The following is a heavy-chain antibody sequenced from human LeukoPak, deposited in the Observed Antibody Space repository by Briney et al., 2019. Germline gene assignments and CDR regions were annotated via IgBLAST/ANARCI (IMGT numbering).Heavy chain of an antibody. J-gene: IGHJ4*02. CDR2: INPSGGST. Sequence: ASVKVSCKASGYTFTSYYMHWVRQAPGQGLEWMGIINPSGGSTSYAQKFQGRVTITADKSTSTAYMELSSLRSEDTAVYYCARVKGQDDFWSGYSYYFDYWGQGTLVTVSS. V-gene: IGHV1-46*01. D-gene: IGHD3-3*01. CDR3: ARVKGQDDFWSGYSYYFDY. CDR1: GYTFTSYY.